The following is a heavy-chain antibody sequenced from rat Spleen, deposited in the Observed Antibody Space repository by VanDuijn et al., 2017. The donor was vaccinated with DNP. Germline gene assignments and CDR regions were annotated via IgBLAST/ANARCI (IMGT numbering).Heavy chain of an antibody. J-gene: IGHJ2*01. Sequence: EVQLVESGGGLVQPGRSLKLSCAASGFTFSDYYMAWVRQAPTKGLEWVAYITYDGGSTYYRDSVKGRFTISRDNAKSILYLQMNSLRSDDMATYYCARHRAQYYAFDYWGQGIMVTVSS. D-gene: IGHD1-6*01. CDR2: ITYDGGST. V-gene: IGHV5-22*01. CDR3: ARHRAQYYAFDY. CDR1: GFTFSDYY.